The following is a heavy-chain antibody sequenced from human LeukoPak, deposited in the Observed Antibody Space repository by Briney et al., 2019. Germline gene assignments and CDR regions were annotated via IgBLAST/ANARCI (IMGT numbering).Heavy chain of an antibody. Sequence: ASLKASCTPSGYTLTTYGTTWARQAPGQGLEWMGWISAYNGNTTSAQKLQGRVTMTTDTSTSTAYMELRSLRSDDTAVYYCARLRLGELSPTPDYYYYGMDVWGKGTTVTVSS. J-gene: IGHJ6*04. CDR2: ISAYNGNT. D-gene: IGHD3-16*02. CDR3: ARLRLGELSPTPDYYYYGMDV. CDR1: GYTLTTYG. V-gene: IGHV1-18*04.